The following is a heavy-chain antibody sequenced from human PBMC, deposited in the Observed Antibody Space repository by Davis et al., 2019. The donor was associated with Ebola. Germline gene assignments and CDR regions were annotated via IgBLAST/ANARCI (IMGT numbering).Heavy chain of an antibody. Sequence: PGGSLRLSCAASGFTLVTYCMNWVRQAPGKGLEWVSSISWRSEYIYYADSVKGRFTISRDNAKNSLYLQMNSLRDEDTAVYYCARDSTTVVSQKQFDYWGQGTLVTVSS. D-gene: IGHD4-23*01. V-gene: IGHV3-21*01. CDR2: ISWRSEYI. CDR3: ARDSTTVVSQKQFDY. CDR1: GFTLVTYC. J-gene: IGHJ4*02.